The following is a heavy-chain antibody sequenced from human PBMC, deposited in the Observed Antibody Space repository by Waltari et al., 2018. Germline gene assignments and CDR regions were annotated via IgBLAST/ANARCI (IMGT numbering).Heavy chain of an antibody. CDR3: ARFRSYGDWARDDAFDI. CDR1: GGSISSSNW. CDR2: IYHSGST. J-gene: IGHJ3*02. D-gene: IGHD4-17*01. V-gene: IGHV4-4*02. Sequence: QVQLQESGPGLVKPSGTLSLTCAVSGGSISSSNWWSWVRQPTGKGLEWIGEIYHSGSTNANPALKIRVTISGDKSKNQFSRKLRSVTAADTAVYYGARFRSYGDWARDDAFDIWGQGTMVTGSS.